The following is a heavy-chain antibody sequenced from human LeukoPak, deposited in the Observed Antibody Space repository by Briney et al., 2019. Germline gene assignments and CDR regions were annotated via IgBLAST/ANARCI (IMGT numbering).Heavy chain of an antibody. Sequence: SQTLSPTCTVSGGSISSGGYYWSWIRQHPGKGLEWIGYTYYSGSTYYNPSPKSRVTISVDTSKNQFSLKLSSVTAADTAVYYCARVRSSSTFDYWGQGTLVTVSS. CDR1: GGSISSGGYY. CDR3: ARVRSSSTFDY. CDR2: TYYSGST. V-gene: IGHV4-31*03. J-gene: IGHJ4*02. D-gene: IGHD6-6*01.